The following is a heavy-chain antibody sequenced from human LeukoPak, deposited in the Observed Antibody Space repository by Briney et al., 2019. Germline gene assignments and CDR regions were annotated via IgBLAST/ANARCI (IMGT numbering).Heavy chain of an antibody. J-gene: IGHJ3*02. Sequence: GGSLRLSCAASGFTFSSYSMNWVRQAPGKGLEWVSYISSSSSTIYYADSVKGRFTISRDNAKNSLYLQMNSLRAEDTAVYDCARDLGSSWYRAFDIWGQGKMVTVSS. D-gene: IGHD6-13*01. CDR2: ISSSSSTI. CDR3: ARDLGSSWYRAFDI. V-gene: IGHV3-48*01. CDR1: GFTFSSYS.